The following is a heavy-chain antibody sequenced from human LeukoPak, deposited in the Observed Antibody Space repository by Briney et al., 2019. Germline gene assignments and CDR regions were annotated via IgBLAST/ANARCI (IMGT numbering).Heavy chain of an antibody. CDR2: INPSGGST. D-gene: IGHD6-19*01. J-gene: IGHJ4*02. CDR1: GYTFTSYY. CDR3: AAIPGIAVAVNFDY. V-gene: IGHV1-46*01. Sequence: ASVKVSCKASGYTFTSYYMHWVRQAPGQGLEWMGIINPSGGSTNYAQKFQERVTITRDMSTSTAYMELSSLRSEDTAVYYCAAIPGIAVAVNFDYWGQGTLVTVSS.